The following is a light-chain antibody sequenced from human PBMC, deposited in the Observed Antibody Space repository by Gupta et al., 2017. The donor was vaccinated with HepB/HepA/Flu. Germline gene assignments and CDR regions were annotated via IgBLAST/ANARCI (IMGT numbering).Light chain of an antibody. Sequence: AIRMTQSPSSFSASTGDRVTITCRASQGISSYLAWYQQKPGKAPKLLIYAASTLQSGFPSRFSVSGSGTDFTLTISCLQSEDFATYDCQQYYSYPRFTVGPGTKVDIK. J-gene: IGKJ3*01. V-gene: IGKV1-8*01. CDR2: AAS. CDR1: QGISSY. CDR3: QQYYSYPRFT.